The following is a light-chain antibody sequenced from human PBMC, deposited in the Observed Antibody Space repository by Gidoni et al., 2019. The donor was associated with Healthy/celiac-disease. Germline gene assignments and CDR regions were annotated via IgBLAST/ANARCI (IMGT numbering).Light chain of an antibody. CDR1: QSVSSSY. J-gene: IGKJ4*01. CDR3: QQYGSSPLT. V-gene: IGKV3-20*01. CDR2: GAS. Sequence: DIVFTQSPGTLSLSPGERATLYCRASQSVSSSYLAWYQQKPGQAPRLLIYGASSRATGIPDRFSGSGSGTDFTLTISRLETEDFAVYYCQQYGSSPLTFGGGTKVEIK.